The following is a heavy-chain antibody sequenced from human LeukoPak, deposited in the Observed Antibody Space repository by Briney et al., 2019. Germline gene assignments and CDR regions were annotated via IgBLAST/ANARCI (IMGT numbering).Heavy chain of an antibody. CDR1: GYTFSSYH. CDR3: ARVGSGTWYESDY. D-gene: IGHD6-13*01. V-gene: IGHV1-46*01. Sequence: GASVKVSCKASGYTFSSYHLHWVRQAPGQGLEWMGIINPGGGSTSYAQKFQGRVTMTRDTSTSTVYMELSSLRSEDTAVYYCARVGSGTWYESDYWGQGTLVTVSS. CDR2: INPGGGST. J-gene: IGHJ4*02.